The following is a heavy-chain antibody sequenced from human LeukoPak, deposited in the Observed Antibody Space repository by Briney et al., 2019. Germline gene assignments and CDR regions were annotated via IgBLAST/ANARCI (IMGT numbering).Heavy chain of an antibody. CDR2: IKPKSDDT. D-gene: IGHD3-16*01. Sequence: ASVKVSCEASGYSFNVYYIHWLRQAPGQGLEWMGWIKPKSDDTNYGQNFQGRVTMTRDTSISTAYMELSGLRSDDTAVYYCARVDEGGHFSYYGMDAWGQGTTVTVSS. J-gene: IGHJ6*02. V-gene: IGHV1-2*02. CDR3: ARVDEGGHFSYYGMDA. CDR1: GYSFNVYY.